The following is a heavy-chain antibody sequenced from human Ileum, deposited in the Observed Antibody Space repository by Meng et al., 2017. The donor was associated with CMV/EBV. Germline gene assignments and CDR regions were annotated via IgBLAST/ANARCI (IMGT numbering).Heavy chain of an antibody. V-gene: IGHV3-7*01. Sequence: GESLKISCTGTGFTFDNYWINWVRQAPGKGLEWVANINQYGSEKYYVDSVKGRFTISRDNAKSSLHLQMNSLRAEDMAVYYCAKDNYYDSSGYYYGSTVDYWGQGTLVTVSS. CDR1: GFTFDNYW. D-gene: IGHD3-22*01. CDR2: INQYGSEK. CDR3: AKDNYYDSSGYYYGSTVDY. J-gene: IGHJ4*02.